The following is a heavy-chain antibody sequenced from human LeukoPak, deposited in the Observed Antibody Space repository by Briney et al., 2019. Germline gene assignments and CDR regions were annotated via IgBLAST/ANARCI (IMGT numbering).Heavy chain of an antibody. J-gene: IGHJ4*02. CDR2: ISSSGSDI. V-gene: IGHV3-21*01. CDR1: GFTFSYYG. Sequence: GGSLRLSCRGSGFTFSYYGMNWVRQAPGKGLEWVSSISSSGSDIYYIDSVKGRFTISRDNIKSSVYLQMDSLRAEDTGVYYCARVRAMYYDILTGYWDYWDQGTLVTVSS. D-gene: IGHD3-9*01. CDR3: ARVRAMYYDILTGYWDY.